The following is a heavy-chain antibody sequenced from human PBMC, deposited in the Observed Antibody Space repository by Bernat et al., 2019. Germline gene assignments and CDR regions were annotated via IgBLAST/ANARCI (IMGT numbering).Heavy chain of an antibody. CDR1: GFTVSSNY. D-gene: IGHD6-6*01. CDR2: IYSGGST. J-gene: IGHJ5*02. CDR3: ARGGSSSANNWFDP. V-gene: IGHV3-53*05. Sequence: EVQLVETGGGLIQPGGSLRLSCAASGFTVSSNYMSWVRQAPGRGLEWVSVIYSGGSTYYAGYVKGRFTISRDNSKNTLYLQMNSLRAEDTAVYYCARGGSSSANNWFDPWGQGTLVTVSS.